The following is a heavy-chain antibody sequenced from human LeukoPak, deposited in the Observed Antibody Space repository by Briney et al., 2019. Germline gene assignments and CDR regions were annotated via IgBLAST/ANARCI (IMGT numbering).Heavy chain of an antibody. CDR1: GLTVSRNY. Sequence: PGGSLRLSCAASGLTVSRNYMSWVRQAPGKGLESVSVIYSGGSTYYAESVRGRFTISRDNSKNTLYLQMNSLRVEDTAVYYCARRIDRGWGSMFDPWGQGTLVTVSS. CDR2: IYSGGST. CDR3: ARRIDRGWGSMFDP. V-gene: IGHV3-53*01. J-gene: IGHJ5*02. D-gene: IGHD3-16*01.